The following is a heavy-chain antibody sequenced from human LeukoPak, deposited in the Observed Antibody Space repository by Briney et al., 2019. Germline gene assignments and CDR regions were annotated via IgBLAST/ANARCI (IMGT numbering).Heavy chain of an antibody. CDR3: ASEDAAADIYYYYGMDV. CDR1: GYTFTSYY. D-gene: IGHD6-13*01. J-gene: IGHJ6*02. V-gene: IGHV1-46*01. CDR2: INPSGGST. Sequence: ASVTVSFTASGYTFTSYYMHWVRQAPGQGLEWMGIINPSGGSTSYAQKFQGRVTMTRDTSTSTVYMELSSLRSEDTAVYYCASEDAAADIYYYYGMDVWGQGTTVTVSS.